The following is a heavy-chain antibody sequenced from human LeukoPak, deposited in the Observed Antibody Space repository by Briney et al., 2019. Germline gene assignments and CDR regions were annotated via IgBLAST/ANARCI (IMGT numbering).Heavy chain of an antibody. J-gene: IGHJ4*02. CDR3: ARDWYSGYYFDY. D-gene: IGHD2-15*01. V-gene: IGHV1-3*01. CDR2: INAGNGNT. Sequence: GASVNVSCKASGYTFTSYSMHWVRQAPGQRLEWMGWINAGNGNTKYSQKFQGRVTITRDTSASTAYMELSSLRSEDTAVYYCARDWYSGYYFDYWGQGTLVTVSS. CDR1: GYTFTSYS.